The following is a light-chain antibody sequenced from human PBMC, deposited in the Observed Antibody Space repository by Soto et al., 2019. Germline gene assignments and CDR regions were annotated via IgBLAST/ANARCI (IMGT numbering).Light chain of an antibody. Sequence: QSALTQPASVSGSPGQSITISCTGTSSDVGGYNYVSWYQQHPGKAPKLLLYDVTKRPSGVSNRFSGSKSGNTASLTISGLQAEDKADYYCSSYTSSSTLEVFGGGTKVTVL. J-gene: IGLJ2*01. CDR3: SSYTSSSTLEV. V-gene: IGLV2-14*03. CDR2: DVT. CDR1: SSDVGGYNY.